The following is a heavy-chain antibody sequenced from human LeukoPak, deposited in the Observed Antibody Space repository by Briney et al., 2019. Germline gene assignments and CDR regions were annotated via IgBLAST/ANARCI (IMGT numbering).Heavy chain of an antibody. V-gene: IGHV1-46*01. J-gene: IGHJ4*02. D-gene: IGHD2-21*02. CDR1: GYTFTSYY. CDR2: INPSGGST. Sequence: ASVKVSCKASGYTFTSYYMHWVRQAPGQGLEWMGLINPSGGSTSYAQKFQGRVTMTRDTSTSTVYMELSSLRSEDTAVYYCARGAYRGGDCHDYFDYWGQGTLVTVSS. CDR3: ARGAYRGGDCHDYFDY.